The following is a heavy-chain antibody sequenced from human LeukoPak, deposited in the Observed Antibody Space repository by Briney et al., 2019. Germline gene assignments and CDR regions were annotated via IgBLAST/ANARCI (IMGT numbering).Heavy chain of an antibody. V-gene: IGHV4-39*01. CDR3: ARPYSRIAAADDFDY. CDR2: IYYSGGT. J-gene: IGHJ4*02. CDR1: GGSISSSSYY. D-gene: IGHD6-13*01. Sequence: SETLSLTCTVSGGSISSSSYYWGWIRQPPGKGLEWIGSIYYSGGTYYNPSLKSRVTISVDTSKNQFSLKLSSVTAADTAVYYCARPYSRIAAADDFDYWGQGTLVTVSS.